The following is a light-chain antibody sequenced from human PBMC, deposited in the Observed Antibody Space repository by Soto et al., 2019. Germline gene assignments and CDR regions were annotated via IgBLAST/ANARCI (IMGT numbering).Light chain of an antibody. J-gene: IGKJ1*01. V-gene: IGKV3-20*01. Sequence: EIVLTQSPDTLSLSPGERATLSCRASQSVSSSYLAWYQQTPGQAPRLLIYGTSNKATGIPDRFSGSGSGTAFTLTISSLEAEDFAVYYCQQYGNSRWTFGQGTKVEIK. CDR1: QSVSSSY. CDR3: QQYGNSRWT. CDR2: GTS.